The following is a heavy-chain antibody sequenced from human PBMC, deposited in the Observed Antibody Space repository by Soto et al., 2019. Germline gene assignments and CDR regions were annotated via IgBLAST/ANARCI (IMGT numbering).Heavy chain of an antibody. D-gene: IGHD1-7*01. Sequence: EVQLVESGGGLVQPGGSPRLSCAASGFTFSSYDMHWVRQATGKGLEWVSAIGTAGDTYYPGSVKGRFTISRENAKNSLYLQMNSLRAGDTAVYYCARSYNWNYGLAGRTYGMDVWGQGTTVTVSS. V-gene: IGHV3-13*01. CDR3: ARSYNWNYGLAGRTYGMDV. J-gene: IGHJ6*02. CDR2: IGTAGDT. CDR1: GFTFSSYD.